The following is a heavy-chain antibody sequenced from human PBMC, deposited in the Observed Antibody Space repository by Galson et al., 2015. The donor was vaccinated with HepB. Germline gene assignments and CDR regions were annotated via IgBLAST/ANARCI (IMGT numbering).Heavy chain of an antibody. D-gene: IGHD3-3*02. Sequence: SLRLSCASSGFTFSDYYLEWVRQAPGKGLEWAGRVRHHSRRYTTHYVASVEGRFTISRDDSKNSLYLQMDSLKTEDTAVYYCSRTLPGIDLDFWGQGTLVTVSS. CDR1: GFTFSDYY. J-gene: IGHJ4*02. V-gene: IGHV3-72*01. CDR2: VRHHSRRYTT. CDR3: SRTLPGIDLDF.